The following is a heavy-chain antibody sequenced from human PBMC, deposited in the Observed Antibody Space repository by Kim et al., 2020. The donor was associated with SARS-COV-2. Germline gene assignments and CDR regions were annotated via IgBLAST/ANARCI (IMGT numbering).Heavy chain of an antibody. D-gene: IGHD1-1*01. CDR1: GGSISSYY. CDR2: IYYSGST. V-gene: IGHV4-59*01. J-gene: IGHJ5*02. Sequence: SETLSLTCTVSGGSISSYYWSWIRQPPGKGLEWIGYIYYSGSTNYNPSLKSRVTISVDTSKNQFSLKLSSVTAADTAVYYCASSWNDVGWFDPWGQGTLVTVSS. CDR3: ASSWNDVGWFDP.